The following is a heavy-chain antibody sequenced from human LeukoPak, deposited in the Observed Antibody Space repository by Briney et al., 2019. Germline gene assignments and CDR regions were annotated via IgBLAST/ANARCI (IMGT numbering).Heavy chain of an antibody. J-gene: IGHJ4*02. CDR3: ARDNDNYVWGSPSSY. CDR1: GFTFDDYG. CDR2: INWNGGST. D-gene: IGHD3-16*01. V-gene: IGHV3-20*04. Sequence: PGGSLRLSCAASGFTFDDYGMSWVRQAPGKGLEWVSGINWNGGSTGYADSVKGRFTISRDNAKNSLYLQMNSLRAEDTALYYCARDNDNYVWGSPSSYWGQGTLVTVSS.